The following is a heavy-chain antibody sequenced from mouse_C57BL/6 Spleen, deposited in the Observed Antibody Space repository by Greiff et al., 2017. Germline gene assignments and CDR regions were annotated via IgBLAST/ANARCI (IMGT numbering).Heavy chain of an antibody. J-gene: IGHJ2*01. CDR1: GYTFTDHT. Sequence: QVQLQQSDAELVKPGASVKISCKASGYTFTDHTIHWMKQRPEQGLEWIGYIYPRDGSTKYNEKFKGKATLTADKSSSTAYMQHISLTSDDSAVYFCSRRYYYGSSYAFDYWGQGTTLTVSS. D-gene: IGHD1-1*01. V-gene: IGHV1-78*01. CDR3: SRRYYYGSSYAFDY. CDR2: IYPRDGST.